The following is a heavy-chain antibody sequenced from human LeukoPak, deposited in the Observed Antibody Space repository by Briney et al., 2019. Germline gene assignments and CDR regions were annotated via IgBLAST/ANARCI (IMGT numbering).Heavy chain of an antibody. D-gene: IGHD2-15*01. CDR1: GFTFSSYG. CDR2: ISYDGSNK. J-gene: IGHJ6*02. CDR3: AKCSGGSCYYYGMDV. V-gene: IGHV3-30*18. Sequence: GSLRLSCAASGFTFSSYGMHWVRQAPGKGLEWVAVISYDGSNKYYADSVKGRFSISRDNSKNTLYLQMNSLRGEDTAVYYCAKCSGGSCYYYGMDVWGQGTTVTVSS.